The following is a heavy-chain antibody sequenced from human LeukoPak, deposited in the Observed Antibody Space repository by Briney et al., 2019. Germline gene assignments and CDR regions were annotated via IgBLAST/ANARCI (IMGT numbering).Heavy chain of an antibody. D-gene: IGHD2-8*01. J-gene: IGHJ3*02. CDR1: GFTFSSYS. CDR2: IYSDDNT. Sequence: PGGSLRLSCAASGFTFSSYSLSWVRQAPGKGLEWVSVIYSDDNTYYADSVKGRFTISRDNSKNTLWVQMNSLRAEDTAVYYCATNGLNAFDIWGQGTMVTVSS. CDR3: ATNGLNAFDI. V-gene: IGHV3-66*01.